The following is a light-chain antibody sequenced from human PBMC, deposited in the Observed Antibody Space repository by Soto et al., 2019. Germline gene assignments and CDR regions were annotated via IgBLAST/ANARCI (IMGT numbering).Light chain of an antibody. CDR2: GAS. Sequence: ESVLTHSPGTVSLSPGQRATLSCRASQSVSSTYLAWYQQKPGQAPRLLIYGASNRATGIPDRFSGSGSGTDFTLTISRLEPEDFAVYYCQQYGGSRWTFGQGTRVDI. CDR3: QQYGGSRWT. CDR1: QSVSSTY. J-gene: IGKJ1*01. V-gene: IGKV3-20*01.